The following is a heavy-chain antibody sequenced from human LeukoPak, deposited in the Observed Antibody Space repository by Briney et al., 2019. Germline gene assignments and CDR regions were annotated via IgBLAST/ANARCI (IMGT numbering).Heavy chain of an antibody. D-gene: IGHD1-26*01. CDR1: GFTFSCCG. J-gene: IGHJ4*02. Sequence: QPGGSLRLSCAASGFTFSCCGMHWVRQAPGKGLEWVTVVSSDGSNQYYADSVKGRFTSSRDISKNTLYLQMNSLRAEDTAVYYCAKDHFSGSHGDYWGQGTLVTVSS. CDR3: AKDHFSGSHGDY. V-gene: IGHV3-30*18. CDR2: VSSDGSNQ.